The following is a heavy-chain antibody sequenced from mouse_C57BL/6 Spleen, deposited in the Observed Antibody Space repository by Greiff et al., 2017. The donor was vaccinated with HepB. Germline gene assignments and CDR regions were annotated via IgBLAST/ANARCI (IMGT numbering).Heavy chain of an antibody. D-gene: IGHD4-1*01. CDR2: INPNNGGT. J-gene: IGHJ3*01. CDR1: GYTFTDYY. CDR3: ARRCDWDVGTWFAY. Sequence: VQLQQSGPELVKPGASVKISCKASGYTFTDYYMNWVKQSHGKSLEWIGDINPNNGGTSYNQKFKGKATLTVDKSSSTAYMELRSLTSEDSAVYYCARRCDWDVGTWFAYWGQGTLVTVSA. V-gene: IGHV1-26*01.